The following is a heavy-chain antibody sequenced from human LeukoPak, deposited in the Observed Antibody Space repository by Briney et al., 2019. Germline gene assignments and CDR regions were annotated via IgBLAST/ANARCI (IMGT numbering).Heavy chain of an antibody. D-gene: IGHD3-3*01. J-gene: IGHJ5*02. CDR3: ARGVERIFGVVNWFDP. V-gene: IGHV4-30-4*01. Sequence: SETLSLTCTVSGGTIGSDDYYWSWIRQPPGKGLEWIGCIYYSGSTYYNPSLKSRVTISVDTSKIQFSLKLNSVTAADTAVYYCARGVERIFGVVNWFDPWGQGTPVTVSS. CDR1: GGTIGSDDYY. CDR2: IYYSGST.